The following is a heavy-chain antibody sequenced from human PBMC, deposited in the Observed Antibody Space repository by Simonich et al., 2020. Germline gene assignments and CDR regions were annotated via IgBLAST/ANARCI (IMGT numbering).Heavy chain of an antibody. J-gene: IGHJ5*02. CDR3: ARCGLVNYDILTGYHNWFDP. Sequence: QVQLPQWGAGLLKPSETLSLTCAVYGGSFRGYSWSWIRQPPGKGLEWIGEINHSGSNNYHPSLKSRVNIAVDTAKNKFSRKLSSVTAADTAVYYCARCGLVNYDILTGYHNWFDPWGQGTLVTVSS. CDR2: INHSGSN. CDR1: GGSFRGYS. V-gene: IGHV4-34*01. D-gene: IGHD3-9*01.